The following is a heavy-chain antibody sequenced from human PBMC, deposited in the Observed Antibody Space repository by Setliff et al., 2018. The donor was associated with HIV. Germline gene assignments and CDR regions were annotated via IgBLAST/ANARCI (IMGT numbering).Heavy chain of an antibody. V-gene: IGHV3-21*01. J-gene: IGHJ6*02. D-gene: IGHD3-10*01. CDR1: GFTFRNFN. CDR3: ARDYLYYNMYNGSPVYGMDV. CDR2: ISIGSGAAI. Sequence: GGSLRLSCAASGFTFRNFNFNWVRQAPGRGLEWVSSISIGSGAAIYYAESVQGRFTVSRDNSKNSLYLQMNSLRVEDTAVYYCARDYLYYNMYNGSPVYGMDVWGQGTTVTVSS.